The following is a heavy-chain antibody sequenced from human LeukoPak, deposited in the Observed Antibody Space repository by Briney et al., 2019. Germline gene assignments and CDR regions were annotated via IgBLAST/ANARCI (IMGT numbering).Heavy chain of an antibody. CDR3: ARAPLYRWGSSDHYFDY. J-gene: IGHJ4*02. CDR2: IWYGGSNK. D-gene: IGHD3-16*01. Sequence: GGSLRLSCAASGFTFSSYGMYWVRQAPGKGLEWLADIWYGGSNKYYADSVKGRFTISRDNSKSTLYMQMYRLRAEDTAVYYCARAPLYRWGSSDHYFDYWGQGTLVTVSS. V-gene: IGHV3-33*01. CDR1: GFTFSSYG.